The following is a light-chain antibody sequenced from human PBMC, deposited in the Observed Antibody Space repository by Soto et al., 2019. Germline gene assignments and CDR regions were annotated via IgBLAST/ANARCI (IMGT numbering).Light chain of an antibody. J-gene: IGKJ1*01. CDR2: GAS. CDR3: QQYGSSGT. V-gene: IGKV3-20*01. CDR1: ESVASSY. Sequence: EVVWMHSPVTLSLSKGEGATLSCRASESVASSYLAWYQQIPGQAPRLLIYGASNRATGIPDRFSGSGSGTDFTLTISRLEPEDFAVYYCQQYGSSGTFGQGTKVDIK.